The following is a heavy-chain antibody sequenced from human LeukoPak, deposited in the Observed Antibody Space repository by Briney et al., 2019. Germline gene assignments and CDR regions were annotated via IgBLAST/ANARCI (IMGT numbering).Heavy chain of an antibody. CDR3: ASSGFYGDHGFDY. V-gene: IGHV4-61*02. D-gene: IGHD4-17*01. CDR2: IYMSGIT. CDR1: GDSSTRASYY. J-gene: IGHJ4*02. Sequence: SQTLSLTCFLSGDSSTRASYYWSWIRHTAKKGLEWVGRIYMSGITNYNPSLQSRVTIVIDSSKSEFSLRLNSVTAADTAVYYCASSGFYGDHGFDYWGRGALVTVSS.